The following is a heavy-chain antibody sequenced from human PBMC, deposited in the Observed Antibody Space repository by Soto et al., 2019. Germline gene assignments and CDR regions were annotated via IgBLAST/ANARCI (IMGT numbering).Heavy chain of an antibody. CDR2: IIPILGIA. Sequence: SVKVSCKASGGTFSSYTISWVRQAPGQGLEWMGRIIPILGIANYAQKFQGRVTITADKSTSTAYMELSSLRSEDTAVYYCARDLRSISHYYYYMDVWGKGTTVTVSS. V-gene: IGHV1-69*04. J-gene: IGHJ6*03. CDR1: GGTFSSYT. CDR3: ARDLRSISHYYYYMDV. D-gene: IGHD2-21*01.